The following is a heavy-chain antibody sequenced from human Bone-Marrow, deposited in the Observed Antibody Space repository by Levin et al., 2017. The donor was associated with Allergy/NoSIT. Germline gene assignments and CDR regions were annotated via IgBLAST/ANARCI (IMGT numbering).Heavy chain of an antibody. D-gene: IGHD6-19*01. J-gene: IGHJ4*02. Sequence: GASVKVSCKASGYTFTTYGISWVRQAPGQGLEWMGWISAYNGNTKYAQKLQGRVTMTTDTSTTTAYMELRSLRSDDTAMYYCARDGTGGWEDYWGQGTLVTVSS. CDR1: GYTFTTYG. CDR2: ISAYNGNT. V-gene: IGHV1-18*01. CDR3: ARDGTGGWEDY.